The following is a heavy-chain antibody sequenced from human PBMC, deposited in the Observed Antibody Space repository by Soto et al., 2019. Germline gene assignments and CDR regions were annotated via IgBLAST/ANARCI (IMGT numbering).Heavy chain of an antibody. V-gene: IGHV1-69*13. J-gene: IGHJ5*02. CDR3: ARTYYYGSGSYYNYNWFDP. CDR2: IIPIFGTA. CDR1: GGTFSSYA. Sequence: SLKVSCKASGGTFSSYAISWVRQAPGQGLEWMGGIIPIFGTANYAQKFQGRVTITADESTSTAYMELSSLRSEDTAVYYCARTYYYGSGSYYNYNWFDPWGQGTLVTVSS. D-gene: IGHD3-10*01.